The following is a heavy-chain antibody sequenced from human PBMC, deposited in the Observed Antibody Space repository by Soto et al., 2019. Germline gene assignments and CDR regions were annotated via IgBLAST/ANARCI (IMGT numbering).Heavy chain of an antibody. CDR3: AKKVGGTSQGDYYYYGMDV. CDR1: GFTFSRYA. J-gene: IGHJ6*02. CDR2: ISGSGGST. Sequence: GGSLRLSCAASGFTFSRYAMSWVRQAPGKGLEWVSAISGSGGSTYYADSVKGRFTISSDNSKNTLYLQMNSLRAEDTAVYYCAKKVGGTSQGDYYYYGMDVWGQGTTVTVSS. V-gene: IGHV3-23*01. D-gene: IGHD2-15*01.